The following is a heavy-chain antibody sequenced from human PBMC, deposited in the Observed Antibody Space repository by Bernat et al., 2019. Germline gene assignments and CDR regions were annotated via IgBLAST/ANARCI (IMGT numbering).Heavy chain of an antibody. Sequence: QVQLVQSGAEVKKPGASVKVSCKASGYTFTSYAMHWVRQAPGQRLEWMGWINAGNGNTKYSQKFQGRVTITRDTSACTAYMELSSLRSEDTAVYYCARDFGGFGESYYYYGMDVWGQGTTVTVSS. CDR1: GYTFTSYA. D-gene: IGHD3-10*01. CDR3: ARDFGGFGESYYYYGMDV. CDR2: INAGNGNT. J-gene: IGHJ6*02. V-gene: IGHV1-3*01.